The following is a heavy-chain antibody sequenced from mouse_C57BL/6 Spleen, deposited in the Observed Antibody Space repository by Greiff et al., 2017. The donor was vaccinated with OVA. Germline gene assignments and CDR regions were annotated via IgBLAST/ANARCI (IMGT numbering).Heavy chain of an antibody. V-gene: IGHV2-2*01. Sequence: VMLVESGPGLVQPSQSLSITCTVSGFSLTSYGVHWVRQSPGKGLEWLGVIWSGGSTDYNAAFISRLSISEDNSKSQVFFKMNSLQADDTAIYYCARNLEIYDGYYAYAMDYWGQGTSVTVSS. CDR1: GFSLTSYG. CDR3: ARNLEIYDGYYAYAMDY. J-gene: IGHJ4*01. CDR2: IWSGGST. D-gene: IGHD2-3*01.